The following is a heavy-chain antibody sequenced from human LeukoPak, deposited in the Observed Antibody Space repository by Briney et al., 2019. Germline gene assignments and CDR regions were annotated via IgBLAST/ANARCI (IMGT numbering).Heavy chain of an antibody. Sequence: GGSLRLSCAASGFTFSSYAMSWVRQAPRKGLEWVSAISGSGGSTYYADSVKGRFTISRDNSKNTLYLQMNSLRAEDTAVYYCAKDGPYSSSWYGMDVWGQGTTVTVSS. CDR1: GFTFSSYA. J-gene: IGHJ6*02. D-gene: IGHD6-13*01. V-gene: IGHV3-23*01. CDR3: AKDGPYSSSWYGMDV. CDR2: ISGSGGST.